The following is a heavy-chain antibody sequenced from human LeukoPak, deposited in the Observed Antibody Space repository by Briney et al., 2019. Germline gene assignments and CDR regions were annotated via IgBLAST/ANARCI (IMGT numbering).Heavy chain of an antibody. Sequence: GGSLRLSCAASVFTFSSYSMSWVRQAPWKGLEWVSAISGSGGSTYYADSVKRRFTISRDNSKNTLYLQMNSLRAEDTAVYYCAKDPDKIQLWFYFDYWGQGTLVTVSS. D-gene: IGHD5-18*01. J-gene: IGHJ4*02. CDR1: VFTFSSYS. CDR2: ISGSGGST. CDR3: AKDPDKIQLWFYFDY. V-gene: IGHV3-23*01.